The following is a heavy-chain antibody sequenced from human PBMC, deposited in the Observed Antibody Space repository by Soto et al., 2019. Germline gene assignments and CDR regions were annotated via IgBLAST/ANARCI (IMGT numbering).Heavy chain of an antibody. D-gene: IGHD2-15*01. Sequence: SGPTLVNPTQTLTLTCTFSGFSLSTSGMCVSWIRQPPGKALEWLALIDWDDDKYYSTSLKTRLTISKDTPKNQVVLTMTNMDPVDTATYYGARIGGDCSGGSCYSHYHYYGIDVWGQGTTVTVS. CDR1: GFSLSTSGMC. V-gene: IGHV2-70*01. CDR3: ARIGGDCSGGSCYSHYHYYGIDV. CDR2: IDWDDDK. J-gene: IGHJ6*02.